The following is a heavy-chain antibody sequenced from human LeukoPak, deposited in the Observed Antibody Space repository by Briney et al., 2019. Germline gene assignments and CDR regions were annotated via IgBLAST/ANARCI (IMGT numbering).Heavy chain of an antibody. CDR3: ARDTYYYDSSGYYYGQPFDY. J-gene: IGHJ4*02. Sequence: AGGSLRLSCAASGFTFSSYSMNWVRQAPGKGLEWVSSISSSSYIYYADSVKGRFTISRDNAKNSLYLQMNSLRAEDTAVYYCARDTYYYDSSGYYYGQPFDYWGQGTLVTVSS. CDR2: ISSSSYI. CDR1: GFTFSSYS. V-gene: IGHV3-21*01. D-gene: IGHD3-22*01.